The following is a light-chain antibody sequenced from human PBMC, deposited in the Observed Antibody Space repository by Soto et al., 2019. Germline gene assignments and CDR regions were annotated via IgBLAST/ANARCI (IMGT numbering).Light chain of an antibody. CDR2: EVN. CDR3: SLYISGSTYV. CDR1: SSDVGGYNY. Sequence: QSVLTQPPSASGSPGQSVAISCTGTSSDVGGYNYVSWYQQHPGKAPKLMIYEVNTRPSGVPDRFSGSKSGSTASLTISGLQAEDEADYYCSLYISGSTYVFGTGTKVTVL. J-gene: IGLJ1*01. V-gene: IGLV2-18*01.